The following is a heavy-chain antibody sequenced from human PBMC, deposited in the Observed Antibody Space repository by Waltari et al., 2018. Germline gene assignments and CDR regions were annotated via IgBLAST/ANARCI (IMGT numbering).Heavy chain of an antibody. J-gene: IGHJ4*02. CDR2: MKTDGTSI. CDR1: GFSTDYW. Sequence: EVQLVESGGGLVQPGGSLRLSCAASGFSTDYWLDWARQAPGKGLVWVSRMKTDGTSITYADSVKGRFTISRDSAKNTYYLQMNGLRAEDTAVYYCTTNPGYWGQGTLVTVSS. V-gene: IGHV3-74*03. CDR3: TTNPGY.